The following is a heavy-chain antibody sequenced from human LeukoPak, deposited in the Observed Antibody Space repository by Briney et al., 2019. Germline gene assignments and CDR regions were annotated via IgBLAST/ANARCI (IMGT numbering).Heavy chain of an antibody. J-gene: IGHJ4*02. CDR1: GITFGNYW. V-gene: IGHV3-7*05. CDR2: IKPDGSET. D-gene: IGHD6-19*01. Sequence: GGSLGLSCAASGITFGNYWMTWVRQAPGKGLECVANIKPDGSETYYVDSVEGRFTVSRDNAKNSLFLEMNSLRPEDTAVYYCARGRMSVAGSYEYWGQGALVTVSS. CDR3: ARGRMSVAGSYEY.